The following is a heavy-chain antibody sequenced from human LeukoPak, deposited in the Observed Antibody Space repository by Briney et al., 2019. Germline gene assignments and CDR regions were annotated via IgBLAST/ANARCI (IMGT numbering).Heavy chain of an antibody. CDR2: IYHSGTT. J-gene: IGHJ4*02. D-gene: IGHD1-26*01. CDR3: ARNYPPELFDY. V-gene: IGHV4-38-2*01. CDR1: DYSISSGYY. Sequence: SXTLSLTCAVSDYSISSGYYWGWIRPPPGKGLEWIGSIYHSGTTYYTPSLKTRVTISVDTSKNQFSLKLTSVTAADTAVYYCARNYPPELFDYWGQGILVTVSS.